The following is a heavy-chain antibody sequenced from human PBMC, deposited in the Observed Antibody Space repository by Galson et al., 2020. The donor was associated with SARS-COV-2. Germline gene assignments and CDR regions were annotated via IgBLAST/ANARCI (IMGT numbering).Heavy chain of an antibody. Sequence: TGGTLRLSCAASGFTFSNYAMSWVRQAQGTGLEPVSASSGSGSSTDYADSLKGRFTISRDKSKNTLYLQMSSLRVADTAVYYCAKEGASVTGDSKWLDPWGQGALVAVSS. V-gene: IGHV3-23*01. CDR3: AKEGASVTGDSKWLDP. CDR2: SSGSGSST. D-gene: IGHD3-9*01. CDR1: GFTFSNYA. J-gene: IGHJ5*02.